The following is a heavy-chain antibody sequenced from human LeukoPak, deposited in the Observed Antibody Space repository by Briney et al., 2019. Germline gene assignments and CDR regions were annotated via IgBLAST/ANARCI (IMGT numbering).Heavy chain of an antibody. CDR2: IYYSGST. J-gene: IGHJ4*02. CDR3: ARDPYPGPQSIAAHPTDY. D-gene: IGHD6-6*01. CDR1: GGSISSYY. V-gene: IGHV4-59*12. Sequence: SETLSLTCTVSGGSISSYYWSWIRQPPGKGLEWIGYIYYSGSTNYNPSLKSRVTISVDTSKNQFSLKLSSVTAADTAVYYCARDPYPGPQSIAAHPTDYWGQGTLVTVSS.